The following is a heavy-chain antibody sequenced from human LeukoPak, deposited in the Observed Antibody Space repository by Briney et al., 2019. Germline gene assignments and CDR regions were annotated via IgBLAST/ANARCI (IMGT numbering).Heavy chain of an antibody. D-gene: IGHD4-11*01. CDR1: GFTFSSYA. CDR2: ISYDGSNK. V-gene: IGHV3-30-3*01. J-gene: IGHJ6*02. CDR3: AREGHDYSNYGYYGMDV. Sequence: HPGGSLRLSCAASGFTFSSYAMHWVRQAPGKGLEWVAVISYDGSNKYYADSVKGRFTISRDNSKNTLYLQMNSLRAEDTAVYYCAREGHDYSNYGYYGMDVWGQGTTVTVSS.